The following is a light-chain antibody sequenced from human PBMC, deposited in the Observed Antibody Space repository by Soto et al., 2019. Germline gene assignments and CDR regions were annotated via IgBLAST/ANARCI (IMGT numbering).Light chain of an antibody. Sequence: IVLTQSPGTLSLSPGERATLSCRASQSVSSSYLGWYQQKPGQAPRLLIYSASSRATGVPDRFSGSGSGTDFTLTISRLEAEDSALYYCQHYDSAGTFGQGTTLEI. CDR2: SAS. V-gene: IGKV3-20*01. CDR3: QHYDSAGT. CDR1: QSVSSSY. J-gene: IGKJ2*01.